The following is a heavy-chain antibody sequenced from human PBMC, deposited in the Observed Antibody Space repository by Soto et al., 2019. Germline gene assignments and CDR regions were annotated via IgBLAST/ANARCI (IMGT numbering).Heavy chain of an antibody. D-gene: IGHD1-20*01. CDR1: GFSFGDYA. Sequence: GGSLRLSCTTSGFSFGDYAMCWFRQAPGKGMEWVGVVRSKAFGGTTDYASSVKGRFDISRDDSKSIAYLQMNSVTTEDTAIYFCARDTYKTRYSYYGMDVWGNGTTVTVSS. J-gene: IGHJ6*04. CDR3: ARDTYKTRYSYYGMDV. CDR2: VRSKAFGGTT. V-gene: IGHV3-49*03.